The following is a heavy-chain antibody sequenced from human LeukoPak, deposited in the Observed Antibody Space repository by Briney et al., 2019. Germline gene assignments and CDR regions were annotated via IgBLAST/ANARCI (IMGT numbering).Heavy chain of an antibody. CDR3: ARAGSGSSYLLYYYYYGMDV. Sequence: GGSLRLSCAASGFTFSSYEMNWVRQAPGKGLEWVSYISSSGSTIYYADSVKGRFTISRDNAKNSLYLQMNSLRAEDTAVYYCARAGSGSSYLLYYYYYGMDVWGQGTMVTVSS. D-gene: IGHD1-26*01. CDR2: ISSSGSTI. V-gene: IGHV3-48*03. CDR1: GFTFSSYE. J-gene: IGHJ6*02.